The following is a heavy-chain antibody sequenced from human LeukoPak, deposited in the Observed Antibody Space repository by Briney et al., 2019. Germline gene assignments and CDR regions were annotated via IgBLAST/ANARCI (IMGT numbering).Heavy chain of an antibody. CDR1: GYTFTSYY. D-gene: IGHD5-12*01. V-gene: IGHV1-2*02. Sequence: PRASVKVSCKASGYTFTSYYMHWVRQAPGQGLEWMGWINPNSGGTNYAQKFQGRVTMTRDTSISTAYMELSRLRSDDTAVYYCARGEWLRVWGYYYYYMDVWGKGTTVTVSS. CDR3: ARGEWLRVWGYYYYYMDV. J-gene: IGHJ6*03. CDR2: INPNSGGT.